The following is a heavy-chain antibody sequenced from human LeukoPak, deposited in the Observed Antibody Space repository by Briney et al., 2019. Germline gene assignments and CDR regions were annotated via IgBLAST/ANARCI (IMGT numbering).Heavy chain of an antibody. Sequence: ASVKVSCKASGYTFTSYGISWVRQAPGQGLEWMGWISAYNGNTNYAQKLQGRVTTTTDTSTSTAYMELRSLRSDDTAVYYCARWSTLSSGWYVDYYYFDYWGQGTLVTVSS. D-gene: IGHD6-19*01. CDR2: ISAYNGNT. J-gene: IGHJ4*02. V-gene: IGHV1-18*01. CDR1: GYTFTSYG. CDR3: ARWSTLSSGWYVDYYYFDY.